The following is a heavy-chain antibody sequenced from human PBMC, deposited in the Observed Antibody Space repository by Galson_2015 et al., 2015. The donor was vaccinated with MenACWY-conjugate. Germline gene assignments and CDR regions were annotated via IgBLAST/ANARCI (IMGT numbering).Heavy chain of an antibody. J-gene: IGHJ3*02. D-gene: IGHD3-22*01. V-gene: IGHV3-23*01. CDR3: AKGANYYDSSGKRYDAFDI. Sequence: SLRLSCAASGFTFSKCAMSWVRQAPGKGLEWVSGISASGGDIVYADSVKGRFTISRDNSKNTVYLQMNSLRAEDTAVYHCAKGANYYDSSGKRYDAFDIWGQGTMVTVSS. CDR2: ISASGGDI. CDR1: GFTFSKCA.